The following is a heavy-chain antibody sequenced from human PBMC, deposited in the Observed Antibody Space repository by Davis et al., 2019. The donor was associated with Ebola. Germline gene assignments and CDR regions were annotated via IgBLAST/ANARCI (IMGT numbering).Heavy chain of an antibody. CDR2: IYSNGHT. D-gene: IGHD6-13*01. CDR3: AKGGGYSEYYFDY. J-gene: IGHJ4*02. Sequence: GESLKISCAASGFTVSSNYMSWVRQAPGKGLECVSVIYSNGHTYYVDSVKGRFTISRDNSKNTLYLQMNSLRAEDTAVYYCAKGGGYSEYYFDYWGQGTLVTVSS. V-gene: IGHV3-53*01. CDR1: GFTVSSNY.